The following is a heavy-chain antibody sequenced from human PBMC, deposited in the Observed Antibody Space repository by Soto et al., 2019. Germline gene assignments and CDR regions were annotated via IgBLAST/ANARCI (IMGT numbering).Heavy chain of an antibody. V-gene: IGHV4-30-4*01. D-gene: IGHD3-3*01. CDR3: AGERYRFWRGPCDL. J-gene: IGHJ2*01. CDR1: GGSVGTGDYA. CDR2: DYYTGNN. Sequence: QVQLQESGPGLVKPSQTLSLTCTVSGGSVGTGDYAWTWLRQAPGKDLEWLSYDYYTGNNYQNTSLKGRASISVDTSKNQFSLELRSVTAADTAVYYCAGERYRFWRGPCDLWGRGTLVTVSS.